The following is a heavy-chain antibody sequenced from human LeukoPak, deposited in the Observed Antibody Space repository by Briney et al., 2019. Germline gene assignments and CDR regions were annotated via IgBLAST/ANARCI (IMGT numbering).Heavy chain of an antibody. J-gene: IGHJ4*02. D-gene: IGHD6-6*01. CDR3: AREGPYSDSSRSRFDY. V-gene: IGHV3-48*03. Sequence: PGGSLRLSCAASGFTFSSYEMNWVRQAPGKGLEWVSYISSSGSTIYYADSVKGRFTISRDNAKNSLYLQMNSLRAEDTAVYHCAREGPYSDSSRSRFDYWGQGTLVTVSS. CDR2: ISSSGSTI. CDR1: GFTFSSYE.